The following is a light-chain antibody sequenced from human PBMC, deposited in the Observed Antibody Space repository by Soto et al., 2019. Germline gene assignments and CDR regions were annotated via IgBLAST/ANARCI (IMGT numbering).Light chain of an antibody. CDR2: AAS. CDR1: QGIGVY. V-gene: IGKV1-27*01. CDR3: QKYNRAPLT. Sequence: DIQMTQSPSSLSASLGDRVTITCRASQGIGVYLAWFQHKPGKVPKLLIYAASTLQSDVPSRFSGSGSGTDFTLTITSLQPEDVATYYCQKYNRAPLTFGGGTKVEIK. J-gene: IGKJ4*01.